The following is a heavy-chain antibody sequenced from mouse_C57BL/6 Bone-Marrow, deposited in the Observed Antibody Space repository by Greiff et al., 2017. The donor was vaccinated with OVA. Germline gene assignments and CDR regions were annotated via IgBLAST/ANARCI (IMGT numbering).Heavy chain of an antibody. J-gene: IGHJ4*01. CDR3: TRLLPSYYAMDY. Sequence: EVQLQQSGTVLARPGASVKMSCKTSGYTFTSYWMHWVKQGPGQGLEWIGAIYPGNSDTSYNQKFKGKAKLTAVTSASTAYMELSSLTNEDSAVYYCTRLLPSYYAMDYWGQGTSVTVSS. D-gene: IGHD2-3*01. CDR2: IYPGNSDT. V-gene: IGHV1-5*01. CDR1: GYTFTSYW.